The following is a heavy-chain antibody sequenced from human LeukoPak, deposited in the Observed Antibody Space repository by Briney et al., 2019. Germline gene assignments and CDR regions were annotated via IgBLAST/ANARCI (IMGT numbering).Heavy chain of an antibody. CDR2: ISKSSSSI. D-gene: IGHD1-26*01. CDR1: GFTFSGYT. CDR3: VRGDSRDF. J-gene: IGHJ4*02. V-gene: IGHV3-21*01. Sequence: GGSPRLSCAASGFTFSGYTMNWVRQAPGKGLEWVSSISKSSSSIYQADSVKGRFTISRDNAKTSLYLQMNSLRAEDSALYYCVRGDSRDFWGQGTLVTVSS.